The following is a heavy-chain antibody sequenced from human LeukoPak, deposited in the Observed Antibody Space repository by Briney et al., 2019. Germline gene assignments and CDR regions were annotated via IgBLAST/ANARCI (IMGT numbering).Heavy chain of an antibody. CDR2: IDPRSGAT. D-gene: IGHD2-8*01. CDR1: GYTFTPYY. J-gene: IGHJ4*02. V-gene: IGHV1-2*02. CDR3: ATDNGTLDY. Sequence: ASVKVSCKASGYTFTPYYIHWVRRAPGQGREWMGWIDPRSGATKCTQKFQGRVTMTRDTSITTVYLELNGLTFDDTAVYYCATDNGTLDYWGQGTLVTVSS.